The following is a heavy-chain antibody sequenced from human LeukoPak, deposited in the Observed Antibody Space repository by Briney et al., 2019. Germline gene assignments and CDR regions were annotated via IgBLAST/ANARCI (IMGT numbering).Heavy chain of an antibody. CDR1: GYTFTAFF. CDR3: ARVGAAYQDSNY. J-gene: IGHJ4*02. V-gene: IGHV1-2*02. CDR2: LNPNSGGT. Sequence: GASVKVSCKTSGYTFTAFFIHWVRQAPGQGLEWMGWLNPNSGGTNYAQKFQGRVTMTRDTSISTAYMELSRLRSDDTAVYFYARVGAAYQDSNYWGQGTLVTVSS. D-gene: IGHD1-26*01.